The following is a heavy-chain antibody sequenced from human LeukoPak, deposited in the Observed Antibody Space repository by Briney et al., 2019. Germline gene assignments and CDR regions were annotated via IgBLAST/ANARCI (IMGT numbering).Heavy chain of an antibody. J-gene: IGHJ6*03. CDR3: ARADCGYNYGPCYYYMDV. CDR2: IYHSGST. Sequence: SETLSLTCTVSGGSISSYYWSWIRQPPGKGLEWIGYIYHSGSTDYNPSLKSRVAISFDTSKNQLSLKLRSVTAADTAVYYCARADCGYNYGPCYYYMDVWGKGTTVTISS. D-gene: IGHD5-18*01. CDR1: GGSISSYY. V-gene: IGHV4-59*01.